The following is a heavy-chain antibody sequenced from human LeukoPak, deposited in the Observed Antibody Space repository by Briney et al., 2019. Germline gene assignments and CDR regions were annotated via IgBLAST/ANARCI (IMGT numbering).Heavy chain of an antibody. CDR2: ISGSGGST. J-gene: IGHJ4*02. Sequence: SGGSVRLSCAASGFTFSSYAMSGVRQAPGKGVEWVSAISGSGGSTYYADSVKGRFTISRDNSKNTLYLQMNSLRAEDTAVYYCAKALAYCGGDCYSTIDYWGQGTLVTVSS. D-gene: IGHD2-21*02. V-gene: IGHV3-23*01. CDR3: AKALAYCGGDCYSTIDY. CDR1: GFTFSSYA.